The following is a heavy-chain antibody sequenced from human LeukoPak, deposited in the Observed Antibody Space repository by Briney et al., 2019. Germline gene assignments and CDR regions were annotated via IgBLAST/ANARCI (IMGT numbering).Heavy chain of an antibody. CDR3: ARDPYTGSYGYFDY. V-gene: IGHV4-4*07. D-gene: IGHD1-26*01. J-gene: IGHJ4*02. CDR1: GGSISSYY. Sequence: SETLSLTCTVSGGSISSYYWSWIRQPAGKGLEWIGRIYTSGSTNYNPSLKSRVTMSVDTSKNQFSLKLSSVTAADTAVYYCARDPYTGSYGYFDYWGQGTLVTVSS. CDR2: IYTSGST.